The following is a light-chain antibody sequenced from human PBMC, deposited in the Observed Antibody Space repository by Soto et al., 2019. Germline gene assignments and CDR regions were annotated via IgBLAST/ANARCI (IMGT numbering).Light chain of an antibody. CDR3: CSYAGSYSYV. V-gene: IGLV2-11*01. J-gene: IGLJ1*01. CDR2: DVS. Sequence: QSVLTQPRSVSGSTGESVTISCTGTSSDVGGYNYVSWYQQHPGKAPKLMMYDVSKRPSGVPDRFSGSKSGNTASLTISGLQAEDEADYYCCSYAGSYSYVFGTGTKLTVL. CDR1: SSDVGGYNY.